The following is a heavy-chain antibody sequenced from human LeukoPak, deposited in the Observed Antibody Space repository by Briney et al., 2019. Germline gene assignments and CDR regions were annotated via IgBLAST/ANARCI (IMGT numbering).Heavy chain of an antibody. CDR1: GFSISTYW. CDR2: IKQDGSKK. D-gene: IGHD2-15*01. Sequence: GGSLRLSCAASGFSISTYWMSWVRHAPGKGLEWVANIKQDGSKKYYVDSVKGRFTMSRDNAKNSLYLQMSSLRAEDTAVYYCARGYCSGGVCYSIYFDYWGQGTLVTVSS. J-gene: IGHJ4*02. CDR3: ARGYCSGGVCYSIYFDY. V-gene: IGHV3-7*01.